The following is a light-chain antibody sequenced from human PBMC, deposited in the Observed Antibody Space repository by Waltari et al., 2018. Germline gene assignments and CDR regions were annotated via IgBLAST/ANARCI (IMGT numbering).Light chain of an antibody. Sequence: SYELTQPPSVSVSPGQTATITCSGDNLEDKYVCWYQQRPGQSPLLVIFQDFKRPSGIPERFYGSNSGQTATLTISGTQAIDEADYYCQALDSSRNAVIFGGGTKLTVL. CDR1: NLEDKY. CDR3: QALDSSRNAVI. J-gene: IGLJ2*01. CDR2: QDF. V-gene: IGLV3-1*01.